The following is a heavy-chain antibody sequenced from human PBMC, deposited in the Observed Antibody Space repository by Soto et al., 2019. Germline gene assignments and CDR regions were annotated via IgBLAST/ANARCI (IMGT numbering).Heavy chain of an antibody. V-gene: IGHV4-59*08. CDR2: MYYSGST. J-gene: IGHJ6*03. CDR1: GGSISGHY. CDR3: ARGPYYDLIWNYYYMDV. Sequence: QVQLQESGPGLVKPSETLSLSCSVSGGSISGHYWSWVRQTPGKGLEWIGYMYYSGSTNYNPSLKSRVTMSVDTSKNHFSLRLSYVTAADTAVYYCARGPYYDLIWNYYYMDVWGKGTTVTVSS. D-gene: IGHD3-16*01.